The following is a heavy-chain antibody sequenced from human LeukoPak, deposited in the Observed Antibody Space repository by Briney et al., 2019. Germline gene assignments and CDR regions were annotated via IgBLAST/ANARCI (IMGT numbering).Heavy chain of an antibody. CDR2: ISYDGNNK. D-gene: IGHD6-13*01. CDR3: GRVHSSSWYCCPDY. Sequence: GRSLRLSCAAPGFTLSSYAMHWVRQAPGKGLEWVALISYDGNNKYYADSVKGRFTISRDNSKNTLYLQMNSLRPEDTAVYYCGRVHSSSWYCCPDYWGQGTLVTVSS. J-gene: IGHJ4*02. V-gene: IGHV3-30-3*01. CDR1: GFTLSSYA.